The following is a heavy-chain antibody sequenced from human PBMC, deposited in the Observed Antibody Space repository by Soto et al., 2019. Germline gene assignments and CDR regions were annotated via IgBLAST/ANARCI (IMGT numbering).Heavy chain of an antibody. J-gene: IGHJ4*02. CDR1: GYTFTDYG. Sequence: ASVNVSCKASGYTFTDYGISWVRQAPGEGLEWMGSISAYNGNTNYPQNLQGRVTMTTDTSTSTAYMELRSLRSDDTAVYYCARDRSSRDYGDYELSYWGQGTRVTVS. V-gene: IGHV1-18*01. D-gene: IGHD4-17*01. CDR3: ARDRSSRDYGDYELSY. CDR2: ISAYNGNT.